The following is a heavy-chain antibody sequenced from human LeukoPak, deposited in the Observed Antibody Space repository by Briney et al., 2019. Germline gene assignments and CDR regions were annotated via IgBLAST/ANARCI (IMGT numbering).Heavy chain of an antibody. CDR1: GFTFSSYA. Sequence: GGSLRLSCAASGFTFSSYAMSWVRQAPGKGLEWVSAISGSGGSTYYADSVKGRFTISRDNSKNTLYLQVNSLRAEDTAVYYCAKDRIFVEQLSLNYWGQGTLVTVSS. D-gene: IGHD5-18*01. CDR3: AKDRIFVEQLSLNY. CDR2: ISGSGGST. J-gene: IGHJ4*02. V-gene: IGHV3-23*01.